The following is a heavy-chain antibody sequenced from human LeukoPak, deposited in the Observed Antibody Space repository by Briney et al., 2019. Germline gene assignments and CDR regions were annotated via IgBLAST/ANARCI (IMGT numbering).Heavy chain of an antibody. J-gene: IGHJ4*02. V-gene: IGHV1-18*01. CDR1: GYTLTSYG. CDR2: ISAYNGNT. CDR3: AREGGRYCSTTSCYGNPYFDY. Sequence: ASVKVSCKASGYTLTSYGISWVRQAPGQGLEWMGWISAYNGNTNYAQKLQGRVTMTTDTSTSTAYMDLRSLRSDDTAVYYCAREGGRYCSTTSCYGNPYFDYWGQGTLVTVSS. D-gene: IGHD2-2*01.